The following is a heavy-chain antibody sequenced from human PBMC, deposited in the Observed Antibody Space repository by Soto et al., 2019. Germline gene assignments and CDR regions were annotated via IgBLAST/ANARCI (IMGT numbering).Heavy chain of an antibody. V-gene: IGHV5-51*01. CDR2: IYPGDSDT. CDR1: GDXFGGFW. CDR3: ATTRGTSASFFFAS. Sequence: EXLKISCQISGDXFGGFWFGWVRHLPGKGLEWMGIIYPGDSDTRYSPSIQGRVTISVDTSIKTAYIQWHSLTASDTGKYYCATTRGTSASFFFASWGRGTLATVSS. J-gene: IGHJ5*01. D-gene: IGHD2-15*01.